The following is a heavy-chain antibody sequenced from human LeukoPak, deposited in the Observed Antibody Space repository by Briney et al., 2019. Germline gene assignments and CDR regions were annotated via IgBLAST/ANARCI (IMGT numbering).Heavy chain of an antibody. CDR3: ARATYYYDSSGPPAGFDI. D-gene: IGHD3-22*01. J-gene: IGHJ3*02. CDR1: GDSIGRINYY. Sequence: SETLSLTCTISGDSIGRINYYWGWIRQPPGKGLEWIVSMSYSGHTYYNPSLKSRVTTSIDTSKNQLSLNLKSVTAADTAVYYCARATYYYDSSGPPAGFDIWGQGTMVTVSS. CDR2: MSYSGHT. V-gene: IGHV4-39*07.